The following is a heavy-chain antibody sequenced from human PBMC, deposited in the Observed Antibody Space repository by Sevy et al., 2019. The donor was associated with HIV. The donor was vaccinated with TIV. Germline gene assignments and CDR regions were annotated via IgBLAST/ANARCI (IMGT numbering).Heavy chain of an antibody. CDR3: ERGPSGSYRNYYYYYLDV. CDR1: GGSISSYY. CDR2: IYYSGST. V-gene: IGHV4-59*01. Sequence: SETLSLTCTVSGGSISSYYWSWIRQPPGKGLEWIGYIYYSGSTNYNPSLKSRVTISVDTSKNQFSLRLSSVTAADTAVYYCERGPSGSYRNYYYYYLDVWGKGTTVTVSS. J-gene: IGHJ6*03. D-gene: IGHD1-26*01.